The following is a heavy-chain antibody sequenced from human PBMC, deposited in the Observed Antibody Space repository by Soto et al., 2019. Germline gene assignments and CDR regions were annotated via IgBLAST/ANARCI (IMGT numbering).Heavy chain of an antibody. D-gene: IGHD6-13*01. CDR2: ISGSGGST. V-gene: IGHV3-23*01. Sequence: VQLLESGGGLVQPGGSLRLSCAASGFTFSSYAMSWVRQAPGKGLEWVSAISGSGGSTYYADSVKGRFTISRDNSKNTLYLQMNSLRAEDTAVYYCANPGGVAAAGTDDAFDIWGQGTMVTVSS. CDR3: ANPGGVAAAGTDDAFDI. J-gene: IGHJ3*02. CDR1: GFTFSSYA.